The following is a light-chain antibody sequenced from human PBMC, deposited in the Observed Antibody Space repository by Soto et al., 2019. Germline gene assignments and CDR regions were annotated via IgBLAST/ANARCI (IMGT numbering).Light chain of an antibody. J-gene: IGKJ1*01. CDR3: QQYDDLPT. CDR2: EAS. CDR1: QDISDF. Sequence: DIQLIQSPSSLSASVGDRVTITCQASQDISDFLNWYQQKPGKAPTLVIYEASNLEKGVPSRFSGSGFGTDFAFTITSLQPEDFATYYCQQYDDLPTFGQGTKLEIK. V-gene: IGKV1-33*01.